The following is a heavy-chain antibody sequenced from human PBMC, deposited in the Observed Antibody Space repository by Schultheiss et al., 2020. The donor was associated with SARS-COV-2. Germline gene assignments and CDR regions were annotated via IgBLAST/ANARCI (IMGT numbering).Heavy chain of an antibody. V-gene: IGHV3-30-3*01. Sequence: GGSLRLSCAASGFTFSSYDMHWVRQAPGKGLEWVAVISYDGSNKYYADSVKGRFTISRDNSKNTLYLQMNSLRAEDTAVYYCARRVVVPAAIRGYNWFDPWGQGTLVTVSS. CDR2: ISYDGSNK. CDR3: ARRVVVPAAIRGYNWFDP. CDR1: GFTFSSYD. D-gene: IGHD2-2*02. J-gene: IGHJ5*02.